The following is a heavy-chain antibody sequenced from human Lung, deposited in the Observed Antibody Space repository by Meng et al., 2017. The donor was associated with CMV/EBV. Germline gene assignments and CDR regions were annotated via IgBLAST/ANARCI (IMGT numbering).Heavy chain of an antibody. V-gene: IGHV4-39*01. CDR3: ARIFWSGYSPVEYYYGMDV. J-gene: IGHJ6*02. CDR2: IYYSGST. CDR1: GGFISSSSYY. D-gene: IGHD3-3*01. Sequence: SETLSLMXTVSGGFISSSSYYWGWILQPPGKGLEWIGSIYYSGSTYYNPSLNSRVSIYVDTSKNQFSLELSSVTAADTAVYYCARIFWSGYSPVEYYYGMDVWGQGTTVTVSS.